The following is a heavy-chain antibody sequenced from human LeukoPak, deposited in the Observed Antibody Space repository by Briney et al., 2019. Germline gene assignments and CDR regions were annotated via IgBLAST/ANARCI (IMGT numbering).Heavy chain of an antibody. Sequence: SVKVSCKASGGTFSSYAISWVRQAPGHGLEWMGGIIPIFGTANYAQKFQGRVTITADESTSTAYMELSNLRSEDTAVYYCARAMNLVGTYNGFYPWGQVTLVSVSS. V-gene: IGHV1-69*13. CDR3: ARAMNLVGTYNGFYP. CDR1: GGTFSSYA. J-gene: IGHJ5*02. CDR2: IIPIFGTA. D-gene: IGHD1-1*01.